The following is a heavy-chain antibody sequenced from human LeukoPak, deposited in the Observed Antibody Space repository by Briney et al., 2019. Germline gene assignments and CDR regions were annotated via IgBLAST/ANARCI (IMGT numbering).Heavy chain of an antibody. J-gene: IGHJ6*03. CDR1: GYTFTSYD. Sequence: ASVKVSCKASGYTFTSYDINWVRQATGQGLEWMGWMNPNSGNTGCAQKFQGRVTITRNTSISTAYMELSSLRSEDTAVYYCARRSRYCSGGSCYSIVRDYYYYMDVWGKGTTVTISS. CDR3: ARRSRYCSGGSCYSIVRDYYYYMDV. D-gene: IGHD2-15*01. CDR2: MNPNSGNT. V-gene: IGHV1-8*03.